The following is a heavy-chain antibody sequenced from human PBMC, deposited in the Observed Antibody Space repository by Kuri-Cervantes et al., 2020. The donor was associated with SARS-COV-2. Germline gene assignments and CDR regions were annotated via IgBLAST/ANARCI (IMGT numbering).Heavy chain of an antibody. J-gene: IGHJ1*01. D-gene: IGHD1-26*01. CDR2: ISYDGSNK. CDR3: ARDASYSGTYGSFQH. CDR1: GFTFSSYG. Sequence: GESLKISCAASGFTFSSYGMHWVRQAPGKGLEWVAVISYDGSNKYYADSVKGRFTISRDNSKNTLYLQMNTLKTEDTAVFYCARDASYSGTYGSFQHWGRGTLVTVSS. V-gene: IGHV3-30*03.